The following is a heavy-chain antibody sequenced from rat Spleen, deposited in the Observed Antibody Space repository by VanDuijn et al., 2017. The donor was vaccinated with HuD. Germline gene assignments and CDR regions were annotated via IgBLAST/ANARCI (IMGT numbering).Heavy chain of an antibody. CDR2: ISYEGSST. V-gene: IGHV5-22*01. CDR1: GFTFSDNY. J-gene: IGHJ4*01. D-gene: IGHD1-8*01. CDR3: ARPHSSHYVMDA. Sequence: EVQLVESGGGLVQPGRSLKLSCAASGFTFSDNYMAWVRQAPKKGLEWVASISYEGSSTYYGDSVKGRFTISRDNAKSTLYLQMNSLRSEDTATYYCARPHSSHYVMDAWGQGASVTVSS.